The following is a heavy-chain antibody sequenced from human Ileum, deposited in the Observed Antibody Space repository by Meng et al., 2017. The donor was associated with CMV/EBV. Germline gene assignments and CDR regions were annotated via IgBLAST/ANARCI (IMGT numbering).Heavy chain of an antibody. CDR3: ARVRNLFRYFDY. CDR1: GGSISSGNYS. Sequence: LRLSCTVSGGSISSGNYSWSWIRQPPGKGLECIGYINYTGSTYYNPSLKSRLTISVDTSKNQFSLKLGSVTAADTAVYYCARVRNLFRYFDYWGQGTLVTVSS. V-gene: IGHV4-30-4*08. CDR2: INYTGST. J-gene: IGHJ4*02.